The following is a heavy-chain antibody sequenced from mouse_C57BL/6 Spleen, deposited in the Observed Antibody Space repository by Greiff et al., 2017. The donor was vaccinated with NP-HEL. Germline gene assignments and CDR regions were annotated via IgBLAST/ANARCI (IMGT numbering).Heavy chain of an antibody. D-gene: IGHD2-4*01. V-gene: IGHV1-55*01. CDR3: ARGYDYDD. Sequence: QVHVKHPGAELVKPGASVKMSCKASGYTFTSYWITWVKQRPGQGLEWIGDIYPGSGSTNYNEKFKSKATLTVDTSSSTAYMQLSSLTSEDSAVYYCARGYDYDDWGQGTTLTVSS. J-gene: IGHJ2*01. CDR1: GYTFTSYW. CDR2: IYPGSGST.